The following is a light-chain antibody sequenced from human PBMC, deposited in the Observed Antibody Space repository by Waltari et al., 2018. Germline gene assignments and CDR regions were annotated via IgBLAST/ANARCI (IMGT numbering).Light chain of an antibody. CDR1: SSDIGSYNY. CDR2: DVN. J-gene: IGLJ2*01. CDR3: SSYTTVTTVI. Sequence: QSALTQPASVSGSPGQSITISCTGTSSDIGSYNYVSWYQQHPGKAPKLMIYDVNNRPSGVSIGFSGSKSGDTASLTISGLQAEDEADYYCSSYTTVTTVIFGGGTKLTVV. V-gene: IGLV2-14*01.